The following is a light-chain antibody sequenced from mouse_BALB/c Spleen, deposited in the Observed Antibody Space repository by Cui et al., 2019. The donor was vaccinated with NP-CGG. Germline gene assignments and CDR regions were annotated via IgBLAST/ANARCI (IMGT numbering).Light chain of an antibody. Sequence: QAVVTQESALTTSPGETVTLTCRSSTGAVTTSNYANWVPEKPDHLFTGLIGGTNNRAPSVPARFSGSLIGDKAALTITGPPTEDEAIYFCALWYSNHWVFGGGTKLTVL. J-gene: IGLJ1*01. CDR2: GTN. CDR3: ALWYSNHWV. V-gene: IGLV1*01. CDR1: TGAVTTSNY.